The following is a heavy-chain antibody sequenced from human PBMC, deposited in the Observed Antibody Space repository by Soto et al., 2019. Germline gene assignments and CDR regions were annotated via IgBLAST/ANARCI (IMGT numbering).Heavy chain of an antibody. Sequence: QVQLVQSGAEVKKPGASVKVSCKASGYTFTSYGISWVRQAPGQGLEWMRWISAYNGNTNYAQKLQGRVTMTTDTSTSTAYMELRSLRSDDTAVYYCARDERYDILTGYYSYYYGMDVWGQGTTVTVSS. CDR3: ARDERYDILTGYYSYYYGMDV. CDR2: ISAYNGNT. D-gene: IGHD3-9*01. V-gene: IGHV1-18*01. J-gene: IGHJ6*02. CDR1: GYTFTSYG.